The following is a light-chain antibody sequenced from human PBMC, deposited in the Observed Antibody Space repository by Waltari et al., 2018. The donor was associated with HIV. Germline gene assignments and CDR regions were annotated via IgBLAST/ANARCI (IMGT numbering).Light chain of an antibody. CDR2: AVS. V-gene: IGLV2-14*03. CDR3: SSYTSTSTVYV. J-gene: IGLJ1*01. Sequence: QSALTQPASVSGSPGQAITISCTGTSSDVGGYNSVSWYQLHPGKAPKLMIYAVSNPASGVSNRFSCSKSYNTASLTISGLQAEDEADYYCSSYTSTSTVYVFGTGTEVTVL. CDR1: SSDVGGYNS.